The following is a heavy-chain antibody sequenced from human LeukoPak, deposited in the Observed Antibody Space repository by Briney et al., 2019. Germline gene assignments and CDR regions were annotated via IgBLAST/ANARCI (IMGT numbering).Heavy chain of an antibody. J-gene: IGHJ3*02. Sequence: GGSLRPSCAASGFTFSSYEMNWVRQAPGKGLEWVSYISSSGSTLYYADSVKGRFPISRDNAKNSLYLQMNSLRAEDTAVYYCAILPEGSGDAFDIWGQGTMVTVSS. CDR1: GFTFSSYE. D-gene: IGHD1-26*01. CDR2: ISSSGSTL. CDR3: AILPEGSGDAFDI. V-gene: IGHV3-48*03.